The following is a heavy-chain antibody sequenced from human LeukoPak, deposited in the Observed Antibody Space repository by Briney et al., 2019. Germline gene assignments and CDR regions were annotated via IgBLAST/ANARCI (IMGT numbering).Heavy chain of an antibody. V-gene: IGHV3-9*01. CDR1: GFTFDEYA. CDR2: ISWNSGTI. CDR3: ARTGCSSTSCYMDYYYYYMDV. J-gene: IGHJ6*03. Sequence: GGSLRLSCAASGFTFDEYAMHWVRQAPGKGLEWVSGISWNSGTIGYADSVKGRFTISRDNAKNSLYLQMNSLRAEDTAVYYCARTGCSSTSCYMDYYYYYMDVWGKGTTVTVSS. D-gene: IGHD2-2*02.